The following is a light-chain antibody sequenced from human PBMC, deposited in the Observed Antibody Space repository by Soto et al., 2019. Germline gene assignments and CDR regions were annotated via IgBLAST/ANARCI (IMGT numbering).Light chain of an antibody. CDR1: SSDIGGYNY. J-gene: IGLJ1*01. CDR3: SSFTTISTLV. CDR2: EVS. V-gene: IGLV2-14*01. Sequence: QSVLTQPASVSGSLGQSITISCTGTSSDIGGYNYVSWYQHHPGKVPKLMIYEVSNRPSGVSNRFSGSKSGNTASLTISGLQAEDEADYYCSSFTTISTLVFGTGTKVTVL.